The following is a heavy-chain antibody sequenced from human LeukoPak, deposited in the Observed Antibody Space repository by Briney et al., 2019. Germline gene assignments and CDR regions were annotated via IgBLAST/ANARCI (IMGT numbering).Heavy chain of an antibody. CDR2: ISSSGSTI. CDR1: GFTFSSYE. Sequence: GGSLRLSCAASGFTFSSYEMNWVRQAPGKGLEWVSYISSSGSTIYYADSVKGRFTISRDNPKNTLFLEMNSLRVEDTAVYYCAKGRGFRVWDPWDNWGQGTLITVSS. V-gene: IGHV3-48*03. J-gene: IGHJ4*02. CDR3: AKGRGFRVWDPWDN. D-gene: IGHD3-16*01.